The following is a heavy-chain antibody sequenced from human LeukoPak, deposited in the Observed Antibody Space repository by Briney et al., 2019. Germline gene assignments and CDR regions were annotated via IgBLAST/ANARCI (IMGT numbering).Heavy chain of an antibody. CDR3: AKAPYSSIAASYYFDY. CDR2: ISCNSGSI. V-gene: IGHV3-9*02. CDR1: GVTSDDYA. D-gene: IGHD6-6*01. J-gene: IGHJ4*02. Sequence: GRSLRLSCAASGVTSDDYAMHWVRQAPGKGLEWVSGISCNSGSIGYADSAKGRFTISTDNAKNSLYLQMISLRAEDTALYYCAKAPYSSIAASYYFDYWGQGTLVTVSS.